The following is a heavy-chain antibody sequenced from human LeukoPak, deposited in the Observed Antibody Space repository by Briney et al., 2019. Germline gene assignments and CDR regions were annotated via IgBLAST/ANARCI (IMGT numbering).Heavy chain of an antibody. J-gene: IGHJ4*02. V-gene: IGHV1-69*05. CDR1: GGTFSSYA. CDR2: IIPIFGTA. Sequence: ASVKVSCKASGGTFSSYAISWVRQAPGQGLEWMGGIIPIFGTANYAQKFQGRVTITTDESTSTAYMELSSLRSEDTAVYYCASGPLDDSSGYYYSYWGQGPLVTVSS. D-gene: IGHD3-22*01. CDR3: ASGPLDDSSGYYYSY.